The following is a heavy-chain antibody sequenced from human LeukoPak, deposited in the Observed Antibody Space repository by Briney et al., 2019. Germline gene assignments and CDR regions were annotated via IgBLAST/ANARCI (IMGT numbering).Heavy chain of an antibody. V-gene: IGHV3-30*02. CDR3: ATPWDFWTSFAY. CDR2: IRYDGSNK. CDR1: GFTFSSYG. D-gene: IGHD3/OR15-3a*01. J-gene: IGHJ4*02. Sequence: PGGSLILSCAASGFTFSSYGMHWVRQAPGKGLEWVAFIRYDGSNKYYADSVKGRFTISRDNSKNTLYLQMNSLRAEDTAVYYCATPWDFWTSFAYWGQGTLVTVSS.